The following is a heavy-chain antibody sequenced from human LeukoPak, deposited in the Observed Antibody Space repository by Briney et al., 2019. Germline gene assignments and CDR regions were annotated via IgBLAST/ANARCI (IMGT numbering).Heavy chain of an antibody. CDR1: GGTFSSYA. CDR3: ARASYYYDSSGYYLDY. Sequence: GASVKLCCKASGGTFSSYAISWVRQAPGQGIEWMGRIIPIFGIANYAQKFQGRVTITADKSTSTAYMELSSLRSEDTAVYYCARASYYYDSSGYYLDYWGQGTLVTVSS. D-gene: IGHD3-22*01. J-gene: IGHJ4*02. V-gene: IGHV1-69*04. CDR2: IIPIFGIA.